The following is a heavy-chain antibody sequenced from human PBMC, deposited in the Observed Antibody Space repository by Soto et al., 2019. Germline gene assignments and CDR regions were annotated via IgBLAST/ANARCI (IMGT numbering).Heavy chain of an antibody. J-gene: IGHJ4*02. CDR2: ISNDGSKK. Sequence: PGGSLRLSCAASGFTFSSYSMHWVRQAPGKWLEWVVVISNDGSKKDYADSVKGRFTISRDNSRNTLYLQMNSLRAEDTAVYYCARGLTIMDLAYWGQGTLVTVS. CDR1: GFTFSSYS. CDR3: ARGLTIMDLAY. V-gene: IGHV3-30-3*01. D-gene: IGHD3-16*01.